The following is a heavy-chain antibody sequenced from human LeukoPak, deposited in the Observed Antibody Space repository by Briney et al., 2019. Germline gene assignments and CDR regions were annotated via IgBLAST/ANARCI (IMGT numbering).Heavy chain of an antibody. CDR1: GGSINSYY. CDR3: ARGWDV. CDR2: IYTGGST. Sequence: PSETLSLTCTVSGGSINSYYWTWIRQPAGKGLEWIGRIYTGGSTNYNPSLESRVTMSVDTSKNQFSLKLNSVTAADTAVYYCARGWDVWGQGTTVTVSS. V-gene: IGHV4-4*07. J-gene: IGHJ6*02.